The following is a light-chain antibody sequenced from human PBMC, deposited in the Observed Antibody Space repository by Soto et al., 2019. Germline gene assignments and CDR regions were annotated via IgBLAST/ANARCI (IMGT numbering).Light chain of an antibody. CDR2: DIN. V-gene: IGLV2-14*01. CDR3: RSYTTSRLVV. CDR1: SSNVGGYND. J-gene: IGLJ2*01. Sequence: QSALTQPASVSGSPGQSITISCTGTSSNVGGYNDVSWYQQHPGKAPILMIDDINNRPSGAYNCFSGSTSGNTASLTICGLPDEDEADYYCRSYTTSRLVVFGGGTKLTVL.